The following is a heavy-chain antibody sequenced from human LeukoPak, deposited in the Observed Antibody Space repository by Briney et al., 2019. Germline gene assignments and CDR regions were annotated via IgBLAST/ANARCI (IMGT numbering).Heavy chain of an antibody. CDR3: ARHVALYDYVWGSYLKNDAFDI. V-gene: IGHV4-59*08. J-gene: IGHJ3*02. CDR1: GGSISSYY. Sequence: SETLSLTCTVSGGSISSYYWSWIRQPPGKGLEGIGYIYYSGSTNYNPALKSRVTISVDTSKNQFSLKLSSVTAADTAVYYCARHVALYDYVWGSYLKNDAFDIWGQGTMVTVSS. CDR2: IYYSGST. D-gene: IGHD3-16*01.